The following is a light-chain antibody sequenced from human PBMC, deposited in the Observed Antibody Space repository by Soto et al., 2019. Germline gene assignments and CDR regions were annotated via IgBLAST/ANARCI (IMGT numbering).Light chain of an antibody. CDR1: QSVSIN. J-gene: IGKJ1*01. CDR2: GAS. CDR3: QQYHTRPQT. V-gene: IGKV3-15*01. Sequence: EIVMTQSPATLSVSPGERATLSCRASQSVSINLAWYQQKPGQAPRLLIYGASTRATGIPARFSGSGSGTEFTLTISSLQSEDFALYICQQYHTRPQTFGQGTKVEIK.